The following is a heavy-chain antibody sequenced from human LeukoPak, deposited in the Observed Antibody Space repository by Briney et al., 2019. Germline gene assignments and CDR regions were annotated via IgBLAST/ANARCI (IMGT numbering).Heavy chain of an antibody. CDR2: IYYSGST. V-gene: IGHV4-59*01. Sequence: SETLSLTCTVSGGSISIYYWSWIRQPPGKGLEWIGYIYYSGSTNYNPSLKSRVTISVDTSKNQFSLKLSSVTAADTAVYYCARAMVRGHILGDWGQGTLVT. CDR1: GGSISIYY. D-gene: IGHD3-10*01. J-gene: IGHJ4*02. CDR3: ARAMVRGHILGD.